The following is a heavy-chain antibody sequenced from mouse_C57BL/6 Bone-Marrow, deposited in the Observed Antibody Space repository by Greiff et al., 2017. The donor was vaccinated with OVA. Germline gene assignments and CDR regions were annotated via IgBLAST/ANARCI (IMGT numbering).Heavy chain of an antibody. CDR2: IRNKPNGSTT. CDR1: GFTFTNYY. Sequence: EVMLVESGGGLVQPGDSLSLSCAASGFTFTNYYMSWVRQPPGKALEWLAFIRNKPNGSTTEYSASVKGRFTISRDNSQSILYLHMNALRADDSATYYCARYKGRVAVDYFDYWGQGTALTVSS. CDR3: ARYKGRVAVDYFDY. V-gene: IGHV7-3*01. J-gene: IGHJ2*01. D-gene: IGHD1-1*01.